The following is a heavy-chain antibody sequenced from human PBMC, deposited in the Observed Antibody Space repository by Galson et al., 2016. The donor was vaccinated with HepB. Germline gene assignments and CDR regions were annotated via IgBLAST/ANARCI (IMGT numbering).Heavy chain of an antibody. CDR2: MNPNSGTT. V-gene: IGHV1-8*01. J-gene: IGHJ5*02. Sequence: SVKVSCKASGYTFSAYDINWVRQATGQGLEWMGWMNPNSGTTGYAQKFQGRVTMTRNISTSTAYMELSSLRSDDTAVYYCARVALVIPAAKRRGNWFDPWGQGTLVTVSS. CDR1: GYTFSAYD. D-gene: IGHD2-2*01. CDR3: ARVALVIPAAKRRGNWFDP.